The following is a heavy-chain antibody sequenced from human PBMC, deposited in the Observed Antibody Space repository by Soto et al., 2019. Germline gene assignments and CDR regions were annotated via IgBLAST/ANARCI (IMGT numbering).Heavy chain of an antibody. V-gene: IGHV3-30*18. CDR2: ISKDGSKK. CDR3: AKDRAIVGGSVNWFDP. Sequence: GGSLRLSCAASGFTFSIYGMHWVRQAPGKGLEWVAVISKDGSKKYYADSVKGRFTISRDNSKNTLYLQMNSLRAEDTAVYYCAKDRAIVGGSVNWFDPWGQGTLVTVS. J-gene: IGHJ5*02. D-gene: IGHD1-26*01. CDR1: GFTFSIYG.